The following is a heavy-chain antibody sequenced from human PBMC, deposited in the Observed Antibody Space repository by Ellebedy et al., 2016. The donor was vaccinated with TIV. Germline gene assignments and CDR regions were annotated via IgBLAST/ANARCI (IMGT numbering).Heavy chain of an antibody. J-gene: IGHJ4*02. Sequence: ASVKVSXKASGGTFSSYAISWVRQAPGQGLEWMGWINPDSGDTFYAQKFLARVTMTTDTSISTAHMELSSLRSDDTATYYCASVTYSTFSPFDYWGQGTLVTVSS. V-gene: IGHV1-2*02. CDR2: INPDSGDT. CDR3: ASVTYSTFSPFDY. CDR1: GGTFSSYA. D-gene: IGHD6-13*01.